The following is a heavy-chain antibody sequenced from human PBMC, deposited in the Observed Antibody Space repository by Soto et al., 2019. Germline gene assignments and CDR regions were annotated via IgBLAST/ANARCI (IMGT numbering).Heavy chain of an antibody. D-gene: IGHD4-4*01. Sequence: QVQLQESGPGLVKPSQTLSLTCTVSGGSISSGDYYWSWIRQPPGKGLEWIGYIYYSGSTYYNPSLKSRVTISVDTSKNQFSLKLSSVTAADTAVYYCAREVRNYGYDYYYYGMDVWGQGTKVTVSS. CDR2: IYYSGST. CDR3: AREVRNYGYDYYYYGMDV. V-gene: IGHV4-30-4*01. CDR1: GGSISSGDYY. J-gene: IGHJ6*02.